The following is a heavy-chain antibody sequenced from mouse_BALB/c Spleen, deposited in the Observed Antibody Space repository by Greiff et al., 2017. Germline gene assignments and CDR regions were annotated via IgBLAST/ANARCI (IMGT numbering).Heavy chain of an antibody. J-gene: IGHJ3*01. V-gene: IGHV14-3*02. Sequence: EVKLQESGAELVKPGASVKLSCTASGFNIKDTYMHWVKQRPEQGLEWIGRIDPANGNTKYDPKFQGKATITADTSSNTAYLQLSSLTSEDTAVYYCAILYLFVYWGQGTLVTVSA. CDR3: AILYLFVY. CDR2: IDPANGNT. D-gene: IGHD5-1-1*01. CDR1: GFNIKDTY.